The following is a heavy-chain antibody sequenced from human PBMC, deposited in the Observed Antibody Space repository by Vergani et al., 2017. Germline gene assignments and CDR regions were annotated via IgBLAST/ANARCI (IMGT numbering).Heavy chain of an antibody. Sequence: QLLLQESGPGVVKPSETLSLICNVSGGSVSGSGYYWSWIRQPPGKGLEWIGYIYYSGSTYYNPSLKSRVTISVDTSKNQFSLKLSSVTAADTAVYYCARVRVVVGYNWFDPWGQGTLVTVSS. J-gene: IGHJ5*02. CDR1: GGSVSGSGYY. D-gene: IGHD3-22*01. CDR2: IYYSGST. V-gene: IGHV4-30-4*08. CDR3: ARVRVVVGYNWFDP.